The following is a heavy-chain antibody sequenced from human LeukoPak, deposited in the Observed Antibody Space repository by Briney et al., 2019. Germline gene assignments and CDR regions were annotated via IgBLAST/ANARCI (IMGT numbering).Heavy chain of an antibody. CDR3: ARHGSYSLGF. J-gene: IGHJ4*02. CDR2: IYYSGST. Sequence: SETLSLTCTVSGVSISSSSYYWGWIRQPPGKGLEWIGSIYYSGSTYYNPSLKSRVIMSLDKSRNQLSLRLNSVTAADTAVYYCARHGSYSLGFWGQGALVTVSS. D-gene: IGHD4-23*01. CDR1: GVSISSSSYY. V-gene: IGHV4-39*07.